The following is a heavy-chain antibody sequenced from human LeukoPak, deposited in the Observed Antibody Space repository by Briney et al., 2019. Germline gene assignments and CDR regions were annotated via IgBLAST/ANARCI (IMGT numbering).Heavy chain of an antibody. CDR3: ARGPRTAGGSGYDFWSGYYFWDY. J-gene: IGHJ4*02. V-gene: IGHV3-7*03. Sequence: GGSLRLSCAASGFTFSNYWMSWVRKAPGKELEWVANINQDGSEKYYVDSVKGRFTISRDNAKNSLYLQMNSLRAEDTAVYHCARGPRTAGGSGYDFWSGYYFWDYWGQGTLVTVSS. CDR2: INQDGSEK. CDR1: GFTFSNYW. D-gene: IGHD3-3*01.